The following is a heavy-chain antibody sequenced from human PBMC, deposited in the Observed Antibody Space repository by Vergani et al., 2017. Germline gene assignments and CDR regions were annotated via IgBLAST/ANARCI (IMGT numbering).Heavy chain of an antibody. CDR2: IGSGGST. Sequence: EVQLVESGGGLVKRGGSLRLSCAASGFTFSNYAMSWVRQAPRKGLEWVSAIGSGGSTYYADSVKGRFTISRDNSKNTLYLQMNNLRTEDTAIYYCAKQYFVSGNYLFDYWGQGTLVTVSS. V-gene: IGHV3-23*04. CDR1: GFTFSNYA. CDR3: AKQYFVSGNYLFDY. D-gene: IGHD3-10*01. J-gene: IGHJ4*02.